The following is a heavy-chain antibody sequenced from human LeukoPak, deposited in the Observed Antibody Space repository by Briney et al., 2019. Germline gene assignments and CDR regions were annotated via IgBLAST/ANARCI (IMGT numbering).Heavy chain of an antibody. CDR3: ARDKGYCSSTSCLWPYYYYMDV. V-gene: IGHV1-69*01. CDR2: IIPIFGTA. D-gene: IGHD2-2*01. Sequence: SVKASCKASGGTFSSYAISWVRQAPGQGLEWMGGIIPIFGTANYAQKFQGRVTITADESTSTAYMELSSLRSEDTAVYYCARDKGYCSSTSCLWPYYYYMDVWGKGTTVTISS. CDR1: GGTFSSYA. J-gene: IGHJ6*03.